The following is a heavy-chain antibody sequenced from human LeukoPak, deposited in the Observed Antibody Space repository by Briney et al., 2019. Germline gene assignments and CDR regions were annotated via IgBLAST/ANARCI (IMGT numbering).Heavy chain of an antibody. D-gene: IGHD4-17*01. CDR3: ARDIKGLRDYYGMDV. CDR1: GGTFSSYA. CDR2: IIPIFGTA. V-gene: IGHV1-69*13. J-gene: IGHJ6*02. Sequence: ASVKVSCKASGGTFSSYAISWVRQAPGQGLEWMGGIIPIFGTANYAQKFQGRVTITADESTSTAYMELSSLRSEDTAVYYCARDIKGLRDYYGMDVWAKGPRSPSP.